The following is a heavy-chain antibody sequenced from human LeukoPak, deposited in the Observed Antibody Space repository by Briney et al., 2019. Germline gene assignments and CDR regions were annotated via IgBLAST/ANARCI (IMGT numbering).Heavy chain of an antibody. CDR2: INPNNGGT. CDR1: GYTFSGNY. Sequence: SVKVSCKASGYTFSGNYIQWVRQAPGQGLEWMGWINPNNGGTNYAQNFQGRVTMTRDTSISTAYMELSRLTSDDTAVYYCARDHCATTGCYEDYYYGLDVWGQGTTVTVSS. J-gene: IGHJ6*02. CDR3: ARDHCATTGCYEDYYYGLDV. D-gene: IGHD2-2*01. V-gene: IGHV1-2*02.